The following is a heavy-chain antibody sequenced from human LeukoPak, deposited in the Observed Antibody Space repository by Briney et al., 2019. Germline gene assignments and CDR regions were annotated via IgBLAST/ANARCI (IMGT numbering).Heavy chain of an antibody. Sequence: ASVKVSCKASGYTFTGYYMHWVRQAPGQGLEWMGWINPNSGGTNYARKFQGRVTMTRDTSISTAYMELSRLRSDDTAVYYCASSGGSYYLGTDAFDIWGQGTMVTVSS. J-gene: IGHJ3*02. CDR2: INPNSGGT. D-gene: IGHD1-26*01. V-gene: IGHV1-2*02. CDR3: ASSGGSYYLGTDAFDI. CDR1: GYTFTGYY.